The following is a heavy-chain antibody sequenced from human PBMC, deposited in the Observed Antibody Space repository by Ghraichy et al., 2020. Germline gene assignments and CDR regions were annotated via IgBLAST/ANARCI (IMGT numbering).Heavy chain of an antibody. V-gene: IGHV3-21*01. CDR3: ARDTGYDFWSGYYQGYYYYGMDV. J-gene: IGHJ6*02. CDR2: ISSSSSYI. D-gene: IGHD3-3*01. CDR1: GFTFSSYS. Sequence: GESLSISCAASGFTFSSYSMNWVRQAPGKGLEWVSSISSSSSYIYYADSVKGRFTISRDNAKNSLYLQMNSLRAEDTAVYYCARDTGYDFWSGYYQGYYYYGMDVWGQGTTVTVSS.